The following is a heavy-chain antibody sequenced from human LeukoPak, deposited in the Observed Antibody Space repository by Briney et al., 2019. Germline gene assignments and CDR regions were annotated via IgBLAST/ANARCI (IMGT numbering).Heavy chain of an antibody. D-gene: IGHD2-15*01. CDR3: ARGGSWYLHNNWFDP. CDR2: IYYSGST. J-gene: IGHJ5*02. CDR1: GGSISSSSYY. Sequence: SETLSLTCTVSGGSISSSSYYWGWIRQPPGKGLEWIGSIYYSGSTYYNPSLKSRVTISVDTSKNQFSLKLSSVTAADTAVFYCARGGSWYLHNNWFDPWGQGTLVTVSS. V-gene: IGHV4-39*01.